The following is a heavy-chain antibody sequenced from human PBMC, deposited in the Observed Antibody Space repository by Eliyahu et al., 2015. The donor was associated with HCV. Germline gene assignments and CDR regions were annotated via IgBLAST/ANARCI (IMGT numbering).Heavy chain of an antibody. Sequence: EVQLVESGGGLVKPGGSLRLSCXASGXTFXXYSMNWVRQAPGKGLEWVSSISSSSSYIYYADSVKGRFTISRDNAKNSLYLQMNSLRAEDTAVYYCASSYYYDSSAYMGKDIWGQGTMVTVSS. D-gene: IGHD3-22*01. CDR2: ISSSSSYI. CDR1: GXTFXXYS. J-gene: IGHJ3*02. V-gene: IGHV3-21*01. CDR3: ASSYYYDSSAYMGKDI.